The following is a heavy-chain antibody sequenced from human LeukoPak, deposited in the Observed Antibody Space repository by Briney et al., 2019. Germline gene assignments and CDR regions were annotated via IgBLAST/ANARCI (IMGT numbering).Heavy chain of an antibody. J-gene: IGHJ5*02. V-gene: IGHV4-59*01. D-gene: IGHD3-10*01. CDR2: IHYTGST. Sequence: SETLSLTCTVSGGSISSYYWSRIRQSPGKGLECIGYIHYTGSTNYNPSLKSRVTISVETSKNQFSLKLKSVTAADTAVYYCARGGYYGSGNDFRFDPWGQGTLVTVSS. CDR1: GGSISSYY. CDR3: ARGGYYGSGNDFRFDP.